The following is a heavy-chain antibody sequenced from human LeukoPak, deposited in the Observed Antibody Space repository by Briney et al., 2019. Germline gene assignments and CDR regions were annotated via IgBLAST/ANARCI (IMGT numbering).Heavy chain of an antibody. CDR3: ARDYCSGGSCYSFDY. Sequence: PGGSLRLSCAASGFTFSSYAMHWVRQAPGEGLEWVAVISYDGSNKYYADSVKGRFTISRDNSKNTLYLQMNSLRAEDTAVYYCARDYCSGGSCYSFDYWGQGTLVTVSS. D-gene: IGHD2-15*01. CDR2: ISYDGSNK. J-gene: IGHJ4*02. V-gene: IGHV3-30-3*01. CDR1: GFTFSSYA.